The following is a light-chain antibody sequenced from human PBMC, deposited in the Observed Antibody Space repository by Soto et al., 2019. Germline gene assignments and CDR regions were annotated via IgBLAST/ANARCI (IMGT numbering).Light chain of an antibody. CDR1: QSISSW. V-gene: IGKV1-5*01. J-gene: IGKJ1*01. CDR2: DAS. Sequence: DIQMTQSPSTLSASVGDRVTITCRASQSISSWLAWYQQKPGKAPKLLIYDASSLESGVPSRFSGSGSGIEFTLTISSLQPEDFATYYCQQYNSYSGTFGQGTKVEIK. CDR3: QQYNSYSGT.